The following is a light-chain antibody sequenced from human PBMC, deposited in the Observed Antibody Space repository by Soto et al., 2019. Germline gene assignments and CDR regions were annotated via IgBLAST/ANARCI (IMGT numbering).Light chain of an antibody. J-gene: IGKJ1*01. CDR1: QTIGTN. CDR3: HQAYSSTP. Sequence: DIQMTQSPSSLSASVGDRVIITCRASQTIGTNLNWYQQKAGKVPRLLIYAASSLQSWVPSRFICSGSGTDFSITINCLQPEDFATYDCHQAYSSTPVGQGTKV. CDR2: AAS. V-gene: IGKV1-39*01.